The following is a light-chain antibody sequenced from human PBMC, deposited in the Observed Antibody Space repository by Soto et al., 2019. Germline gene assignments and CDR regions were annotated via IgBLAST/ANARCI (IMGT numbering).Light chain of an antibody. CDR2: ATS. CDR1: QDSNTF. CDR3: QQSDNLPDFT. V-gene: IGKV1-33*01. J-gene: IGKJ3*01. Sequence: DIQVTQSPPSLSASVGDRVTVTCQASQDSNTFLNGFQQRPGEAPKLLIYATSNLEPGVPSRFSGRQSGTDFILYISSRQHEDVGTYYCQQSDNLPDFTFGPGTKVNI.